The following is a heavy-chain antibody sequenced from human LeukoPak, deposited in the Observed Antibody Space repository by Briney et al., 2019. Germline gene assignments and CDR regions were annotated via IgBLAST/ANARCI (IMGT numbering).Heavy chain of an antibody. CDR2: INSDGSST. J-gene: IGHJ4*02. D-gene: IGHD3-3*01. CDR1: GFTFSSYW. Sequence: PGGSLRLSCAASGFTFSSYWMPWVRQAPGKGLVWVSRINSDGSSTSYADSVKGRFTISRDNAKNTLYLQMNSLRAEDTAVYYCARSDYDFWSGYYREWGQGTLVTVSS. V-gene: IGHV3-74*01. CDR3: ARSDYDFWSGYYRE.